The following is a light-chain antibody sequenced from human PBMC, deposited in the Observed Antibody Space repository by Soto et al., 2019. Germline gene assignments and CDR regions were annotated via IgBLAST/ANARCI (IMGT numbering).Light chain of an antibody. J-gene: IGKJ4*01. V-gene: IGKV3-11*01. Sequence: EIVLTQSPATLSLSPGERATLSCRASQSISSHFAWYQQKTGQAPRLLIYDASIRATGVPVRFSGSGSGTDFTLTISSLEPEDSAVYYCQQCSNWPLTFGGGTKVEF. CDR1: QSISSH. CDR3: QQCSNWPLT. CDR2: DAS.